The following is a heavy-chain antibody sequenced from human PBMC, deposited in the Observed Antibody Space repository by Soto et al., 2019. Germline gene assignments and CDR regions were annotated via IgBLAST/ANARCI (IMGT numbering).Heavy chain of an antibody. CDR1: GGTFSSYT. CDR3: ARAQSRSPNWFDP. J-gene: IGHJ5*02. D-gene: IGHD1-26*01. Sequence: ASVKVSCKASGGTFSSYTISWVRQAPGQGLEWMGRIIPILGIANYAQKFQGRVTITADKSTSTAYMELSSLRSEETAVYYCARAQSRSPNWFDPWGQGTLVTVSS. CDR2: IIPILGIA. V-gene: IGHV1-69*02.